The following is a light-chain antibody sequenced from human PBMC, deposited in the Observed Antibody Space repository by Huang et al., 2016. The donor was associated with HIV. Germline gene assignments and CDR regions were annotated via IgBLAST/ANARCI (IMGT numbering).Light chain of an antibody. CDR2: KVS. CDR3: MQGSHWPPT. Sequence: DVVMTQSPLSLPVTLGQPASISCRSSESLVYSDGNTSLNWFQQRPGQSPRRLSYKVSIRDSGVPDRFSGSGSGTNFTLKISRVEAEDVGIYYCMQGSHWPPTFGPGTKVDFK. CDR1: ESLVYSDGNTS. J-gene: IGKJ3*01. V-gene: IGKV2-30*01.